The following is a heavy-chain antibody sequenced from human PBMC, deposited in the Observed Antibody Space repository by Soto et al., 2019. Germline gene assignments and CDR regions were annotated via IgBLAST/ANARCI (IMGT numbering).Heavy chain of an antibody. J-gene: IGHJ5*02. Sequence: GGSLRLSCAASGFTFSSYAMHWVRQAPGKGLEYVSAISSNGGSTYYANSVKGRFTISRDNSKNTLYLQMGSLRAEDMAVYYCARVIAATPAGNWFGPWGQGTLVTVSS. D-gene: IGHD2-15*01. CDR2: ISSNGGST. V-gene: IGHV3-64*01. CDR1: GFTFSSYA. CDR3: ARVIAATPAGNWFGP.